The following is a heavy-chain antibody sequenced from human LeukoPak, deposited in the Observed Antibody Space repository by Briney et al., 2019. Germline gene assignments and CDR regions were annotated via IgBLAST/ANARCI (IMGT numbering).Heavy chain of an antibody. D-gene: IGHD6-13*01. V-gene: IGHV4-59*01. Sequence: SETLSLTCTVSGGSISSYYWSWIRQPPGKGLEWIGYIYYSGSTNYNPSLKSRVTISVDTSKNQFSLKLSSVTAADTAVYYCARGLAAAGSPQGAFDIWGQGTMVTVSS. J-gene: IGHJ3*02. CDR2: IYYSGST. CDR1: GGSISSYY. CDR3: ARGLAAAGSPQGAFDI.